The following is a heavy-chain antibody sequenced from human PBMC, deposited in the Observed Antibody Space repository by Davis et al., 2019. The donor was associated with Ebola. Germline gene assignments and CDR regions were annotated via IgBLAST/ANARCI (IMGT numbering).Heavy chain of an antibody. D-gene: IGHD6-13*01. J-gene: IGHJ6*02. CDR1: GGSISSGGYS. Sequence: MPSETLSLTCAVSGGSISSGGYSWSWIRQPPGKGLEWIGNLYHGGGTNYSPSLKSRLTISVDTSTNQFSLKLSSVTAADTAVYYCARLPGIAAAAAWGRGYYYYGMDVWGQGTTVTVAS. CDR3: ARLPGIAAAAAWGRGYYYYGMDV. V-gene: IGHV4-61*08. CDR2: LYHGGGT.